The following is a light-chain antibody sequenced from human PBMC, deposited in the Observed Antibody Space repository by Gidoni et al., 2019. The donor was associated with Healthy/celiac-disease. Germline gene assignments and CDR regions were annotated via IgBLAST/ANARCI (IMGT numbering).Light chain of an antibody. CDR3: QVWDSSTVV. CDR2: RDS. V-gene: IGLV3-9*01. J-gene: IGLJ2*01. CDR1: NIGSKN. Sequence: SYELTQPLSASVALGQTARITCGGNNIGSKNVPWYQQKPGQAPVLVIYRDSNRPSGIPERFSGSNSGNTATLTVSRAQAGDEADYYCQVWDSSTVVFGGGTKLTVL.